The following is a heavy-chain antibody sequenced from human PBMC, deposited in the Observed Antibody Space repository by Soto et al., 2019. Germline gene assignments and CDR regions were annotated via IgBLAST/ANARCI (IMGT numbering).Heavy chain of an antibody. CDR2: IIPIFGTA. J-gene: IGHJ6*02. Sequence: QVQLVQSGAEVKKTGSSVKVSCKASGGTFSSYAISWVRQAPGQGLEWMGGIIPIFGTANYEQKFQGRVTITADESTSIAHIELCSLRSEDTAVYYCARNVGGDIVVVPPARGGMDVCGQGTTVTVSS. V-gene: IGHV1-69*01. CDR1: GGTFSSYA. CDR3: ARNVGGDIVVVPPARGGMDV. D-gene: IGHD2-2*01.